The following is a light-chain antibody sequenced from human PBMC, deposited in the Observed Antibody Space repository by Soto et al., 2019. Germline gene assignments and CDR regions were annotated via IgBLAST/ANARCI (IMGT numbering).Light chain of an antibody. CDR3: QQYFTPRQ. J-gene: IGKJ1*01. CDR2: DAS. Sequence: EFVFNHSPSTLSHSSFYILTLSFRTSQSATSNYLACHQQKPGQAPRLLIYDASSRASGIPDRFSGSGSGTDFTLTISRLEPEDFAVYYCQQYFTPRQFGQGTKVDIK. CDR1: QSATSNY. V-gene: IGKV3-20*01.